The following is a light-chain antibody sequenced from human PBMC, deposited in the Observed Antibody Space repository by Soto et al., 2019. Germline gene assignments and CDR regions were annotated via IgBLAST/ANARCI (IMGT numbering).Light chain of an antibody. CDR1: QSVSSSY. CDR2: GAS. V-gene: IGKV3-20*01. Sequence: EIVLTQSPGTLPLSPGERATLSCRASQSVSSSYLVWYQQKPGQAPRPLIYGASSRATGIPDRFSGSGSGTDFTLPISRLEAEDFAVYYCQQYGSSPFTFGQVTKLEIK. CDR3: QQYGSSPFT. J-gene: IGKJ2*01.